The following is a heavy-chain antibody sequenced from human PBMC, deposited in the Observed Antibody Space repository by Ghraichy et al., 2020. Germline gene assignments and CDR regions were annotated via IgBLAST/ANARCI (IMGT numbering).Heavy chain of an antibody. CDR3: ARDMRLGAAQGGYYGMDV. D-gene: IGHD1-26*01. CDR1: GLTFDDYG. Sequence: GGSLRLSCEASGLTFDDYGMSWVRQAPGKGLEWVSGINWKGGSTGYAASVKGRFTISRDNAKNFLFLQMNSLRVEDTALYYCARDMRLGAAQGGYYGMDVWGHGTTVTVSS. CDR2: INWKGGST. V-gene: IGHV3-20*04. J-gene: IGHJ6*02.